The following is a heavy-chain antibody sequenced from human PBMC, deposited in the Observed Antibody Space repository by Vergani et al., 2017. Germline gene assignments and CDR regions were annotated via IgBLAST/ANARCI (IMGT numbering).Heavy chain of an antibody. CDR3: ARNAYCGGDCYSDAFDI. Sequence: QVRLQESGPGLVKPSETLSLTCTVSGASVSSSVSSRGYSWGWLRQPPGKGLEWIASLYYRGNSYYRPSLRCRLTISVDTSKNQFSLRLNSVTAASTAVYYCARNAYCGGDCYSDAFDIWGQGTMVTVSS. J-gene: IGHJ3*02. D-gene: IGHD2-21*02. V-gene: IGHV4-39*07. CDR1: GASVSSSVSSRGYS. CDR2: LYYRGNS.